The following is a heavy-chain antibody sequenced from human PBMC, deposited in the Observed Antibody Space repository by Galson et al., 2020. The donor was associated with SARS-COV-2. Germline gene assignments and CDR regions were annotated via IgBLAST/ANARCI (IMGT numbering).Heavy chain of an antibody. J-gene: IGHJ4*02. CDR1: GFTISSYW. Sequence: QLGESLKISCAASGFTISSYWMSWVRQAPGKGLEWVANIKQDGSEKYYVDSVKGRFTISRDNAKNSLYLQMNSLRAEDTAVYYCARDLGSYGENYWGQGTLVTVSS. V-gene: IGHV3-7*04. D-gene: IGHD1-26*01. CDR3: ARDLGSYGENY. CDR2: IKQDGSEK.